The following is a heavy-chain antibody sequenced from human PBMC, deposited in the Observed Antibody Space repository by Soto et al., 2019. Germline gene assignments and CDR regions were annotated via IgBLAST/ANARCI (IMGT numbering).Heavy chain of an antibody. V-gene: IGHV4-31*03. CDR1: GDSISSGGYY. J-gene: IGHJ4*02. CDR2: IYYSGST. CDR3: ASCITMPRYFDY. D-gene: IGHD3-3*01. Sequence: TLALTCSVSGDSISSGGYYWSWIRQHPGKCLEWIGYIYYSGSTDYNPSLKRRVTMAVDTSKNHFSLKLSSVTAADTAVYYGASCITMPRYFDYWGQGTRVTVSS.